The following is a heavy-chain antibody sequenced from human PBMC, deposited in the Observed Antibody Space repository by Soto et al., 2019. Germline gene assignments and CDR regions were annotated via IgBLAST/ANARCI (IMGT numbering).Heavy chain of an antibody. J-gene: IGHJ6*02. CDR1: GFTFTTYW. Sequence: PGGSLRLSCAGSGFTFTTYWMHWVRQAPGKGLVWVSRINSDGSSTNYADSVKGRFTISRDNAKNTLYLQMNSLRVEDTAVYYCARGGLQHALDVWGQGSTVTVSS. CDR2: INSDGSST. CDR3: ARGGLQHALDV. V-gene: IGHV3-74*01. D-gene: IGHD6-13*01.